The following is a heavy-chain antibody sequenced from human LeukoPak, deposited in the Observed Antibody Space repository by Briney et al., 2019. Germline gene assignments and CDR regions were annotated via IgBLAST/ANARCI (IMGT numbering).Heavy chain of an antibody. CDR1: GGSISSSSYY. CDR3: ASSVARGVRPHNPYYYYYYMDV. CDR2: IYYSGST. V-gene: IGHV4-39*07. Sequence: SETLSLTCTVSGGSISSSSYYWGWIRQPPGKGLEWIGSIYYSGSTYYNPSLKSRVTISVDTSKNQFSLKLSSVTAADTAVYYCASSVARGVRPHNPYYYYYYMDVWGKGTTVTISS. J-gene: IGHJ6*03. D-gene: IGHD3-10*01.